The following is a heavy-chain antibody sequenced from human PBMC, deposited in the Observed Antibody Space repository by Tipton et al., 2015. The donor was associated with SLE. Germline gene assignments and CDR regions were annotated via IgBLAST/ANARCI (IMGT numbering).Heavy chain of an antibody. CDR2: IYYTMSA. CDR1: GGSISSADYY. J-gene: IGHJ6*03. Sequence: TLSLTCTVSGGSISSADYYWSWIRQHPGKGLEWIGYIYYTMSAYYNPSLKSRVIISLDTSKNHFSLKLSSVTAADTAVYYCARGHPQPLNKVLRFLDEYGRLYSYMDVWGKGTTVTVSS. V-gene: IGHV4-31*03. D-gene: IGHD3-3*01. CDR3: ARGHPQPLNKVLRFLDEYGRLYSYMDV.